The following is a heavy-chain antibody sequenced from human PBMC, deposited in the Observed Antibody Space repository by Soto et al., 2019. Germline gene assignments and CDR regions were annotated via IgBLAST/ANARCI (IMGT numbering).Heavy chain of an antibody. CDR2: INPSGGST. CDR1: GYTFTSYY. J-gene: IGHJ2*01. Sequence: ASVKVSCKASGYTFTSYYLRWVRQAPGQGLERMGIINPSGGSTSYAQKFQGRVTMTSDTSTSTVYMELSSLRSEDMAVYYSARDGGVGGSGSYYNVFWG. V-gene: IGHV1-46*01. CDR3: ARDGGVGGSGSYYNVF. D-gene: IGHD3-10*01.